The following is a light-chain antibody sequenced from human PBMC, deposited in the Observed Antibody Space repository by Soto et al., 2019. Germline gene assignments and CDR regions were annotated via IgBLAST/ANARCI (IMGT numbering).Light chain of an antibody. V-gene: IGKV3-20*01. CDR3: QQYGSSPRT. Sequence: DIAFSLSPGTLSLSPGERATLSCRASQSVSSSYLAWYQQKPGQAPRLLIYGASSRATGTPDRFSGSGSGTDFTLTISRLEPEDFAVYYCQQYGSSPRTFGQGSKVDIK. CDR1: QSVSSSY. J-gene: IGKJ1*01. CDR2: GAS.